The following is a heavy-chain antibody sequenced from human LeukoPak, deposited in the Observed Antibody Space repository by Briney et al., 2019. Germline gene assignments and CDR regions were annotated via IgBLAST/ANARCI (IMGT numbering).Heavy chain of an antibody. V-gene: IGHV3-30*18. Sequence: GGSLRLSCAASGFSFSSYGMHWVRQAPGKGLEWVAVISYDGSNKYYADSVKGRFTISRDNSKNTLYLQMNSLRAEDTAVYYCAKEGSLSYPTYYYYGMDVWGQGTTVTVSS. CDR3: AKEGSLSYPTYYYYGMDV. D-gene: IGHD1-26*01. CDR2: ISYDGSNK. J-gene: IGHJ6*02. CDR1: GFSFSSYG.